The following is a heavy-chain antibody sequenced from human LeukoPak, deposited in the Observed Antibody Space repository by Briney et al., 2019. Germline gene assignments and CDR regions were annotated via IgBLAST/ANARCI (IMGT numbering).Heavy chain of an antibody. J-gene: IGHJ6*02. V-gene: IGHV3-23*01. CDR1: GFPFSSYA. CDR2: ISGRGGST. Sequence: PGGSLILSCAASGFPFSSYAMSWARQAPGKGLEWVSTISGRGGSTYDADSVKGRFTITRDNSKNTLKLQMNSLRAEDAAVYYCANHLDCDFWSGYSYYGMDVWGQGTTVTVSS. D-gene: IGHD3-3*01. CDR3: ANHLDCDFWSGYSYYGMDV.